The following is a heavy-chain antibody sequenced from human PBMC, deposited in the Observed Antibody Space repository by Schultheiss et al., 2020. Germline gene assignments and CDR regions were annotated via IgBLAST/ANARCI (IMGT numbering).Heavy chain of an antibody. Sequence: GESLKISCAASGFTFSDYYMSWIRQAPGKGLEWVSYISSSGSTIYYADSVKGRFTISRDNAKNSLYLQMNSLRAEDTAVYYCARAPRGGGYCSSTSCVSISWYFDLWGRGTLVTVSS. J-gene: IGHJ2*01. CDR1: GFTFSDYY. V-gene: IGHV3-11*01. CDR3: ARAPRGGGYCSSTSCVSISWYFDL. D-gene: IGHD2-2*03. CDR2: ISSSGSTI.